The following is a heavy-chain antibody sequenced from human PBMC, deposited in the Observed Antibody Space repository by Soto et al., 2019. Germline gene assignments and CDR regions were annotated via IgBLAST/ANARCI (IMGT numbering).Heavy chain of an antibody. J-gene: IGHJ5*02. D-gene: IGHD2-2*01. CDR1: GGSISSGGYY. Sequence: QVQLQESGPGLVKPSQTLSLTCTVSGGSISSGGYYWSWIRQHPGKGLEWIGYIYYSGSTYYNPSLKSRVTISVDTSKNQFSLKLSSVTAADTAVYYCARSRDDIVVVPAAMSPWWFDPWGQGTLVTVSS. V-gene: IGHV4-31*03. CDR2: IYYSGST. CDR3: ARSRDDIVVVPAAMSPWWFDP.